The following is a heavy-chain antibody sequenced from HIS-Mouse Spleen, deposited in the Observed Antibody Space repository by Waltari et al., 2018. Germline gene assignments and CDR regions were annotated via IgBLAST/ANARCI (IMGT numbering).Heavy chain of an antibody. CDR3: ATDREKTQLTGTFLFSGAFDI. CDR2: FDPEDGET. Sequence: QVQLVHSGAEVKKPGASVKVSCKVSGYTLTELSMHWVRQAPGKGLEWMGGFDPEDGETIYAQRCQGRVTMTEDTSTDTAYMELSSLRSEDTAVCYCATDREKTQLTGTFLFSGAFDIWGQGTMVTVSS. CDR1: GYTLTELS. J-gene: IGHJ3*02. V-gene: IGHV1-24*01. D-gene: IGHD7-27*01.